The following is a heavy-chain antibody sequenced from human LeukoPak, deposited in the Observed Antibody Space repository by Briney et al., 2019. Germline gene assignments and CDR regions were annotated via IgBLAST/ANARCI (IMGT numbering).Heavy chain of an antibody. D-gene: IGHD3-22*01. CDR3: ASGRGYYYDSSGSKSPYDY. Sequence: ASVKVSCKASGGTFSSYAISWVRQAPGQGLEWMGRIIPIFGTANYAQKFQGRVTITTDESTSTAYMELSRLRSDDTAVYYCASGRGYYYDSSGSKSPYDYWGQGTLVTVSS. CDR1: GGTFSSYA. J-gene: IGHJ4*02. V-gene: IGHV1-69*05. CDR2: IIPIFGTA.